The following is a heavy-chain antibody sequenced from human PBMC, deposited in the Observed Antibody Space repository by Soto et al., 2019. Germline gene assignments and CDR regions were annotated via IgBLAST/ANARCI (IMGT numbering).Heavy chain of an antibody. Sequence: GGSLRLSCAASGFTFENYWMTWFRQDPGEGLEWVANIKQDGSEKNYVGSVKGRFTIFRDNAKKSVYLQMNSLRAEDTAVYFCARVIAARLYYYGMDVWGQGTTVTVSS. D-gene: IGHD6-6*01. CDR2: IKQDGSEK. V-gene: IGHV3-7*01. J-gene: IGHJ6*02. CDR1: GFTFENYW. CDR3: ARVIAARLYYYGMDV.